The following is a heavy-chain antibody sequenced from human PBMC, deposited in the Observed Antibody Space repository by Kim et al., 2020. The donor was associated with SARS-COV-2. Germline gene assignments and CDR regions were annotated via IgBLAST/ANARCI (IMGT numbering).Heavy chain of an antibody. J-gene: IGHJ6*03. CDR1: GFTFSSYS. D-gene: IGHD3-10*01. CDR3: ARAPGSGKDYMDV. CDR2: ISSRSSHI. Sequence: GGSLRLSCAASGFTFSSYSMNWVRQAPGKGLEWVSSISSRSSHIYYADSVKGRFTISRDNAKNSLYLQMNSLRAEDTAVYYCARAPGSGKDYMDVWGKWTTVTVSS. V-gene: IGHV3-21*01.